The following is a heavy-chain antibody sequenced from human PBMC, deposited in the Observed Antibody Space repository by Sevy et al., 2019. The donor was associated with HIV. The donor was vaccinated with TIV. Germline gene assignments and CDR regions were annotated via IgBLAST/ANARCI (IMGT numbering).Heavy chain of an antibody. J-gene: IGHJ4*02. D-gene: IGHD3-10*01. Sequence: GGSLRLSCVTSGFTFRTSGMHWVRQSPGKGLEWVAIISYDEAHKNYADSVRGRFSISKDNSKNTLYLQMSSLKIEDTAVYYCAKDYSAGITFVRGAYRARGDYFDYWGQGTQVTVSS. CDR1: GFTFRTSG. V-gene: IGHV3-30*18. CDR3: AKDYSAGITFVRGAYRARGDYFDY. CDR2: ISYDEAHK.